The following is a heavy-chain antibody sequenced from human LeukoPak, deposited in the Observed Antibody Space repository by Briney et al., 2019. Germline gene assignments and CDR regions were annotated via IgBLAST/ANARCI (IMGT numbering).Heavy chain of an antibody. CDR3: AREVSGSGSNWFDP. CDR2: ISAYNGYT. Sequence: ASVKVSCKASGYTFSSYGISWVRQAPGQGLEWMGWISAYNGYTNYAQNLQGRVTMTTDTSTSTAYMELRSLRSDDTALYYCAREVSGSGSNWFDPWGQGTLVTVSS. D-gene: IGHD6-19*01. CDR1: GYTFSSYG. J-gene: IGHJ5*02. V-gene: IGHV1-18*01.